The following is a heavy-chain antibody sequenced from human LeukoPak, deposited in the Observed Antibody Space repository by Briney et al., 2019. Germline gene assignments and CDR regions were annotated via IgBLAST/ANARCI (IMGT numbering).Heavy chain of an antibody. CDR2: ISSSSSYI. CDR1: GFTFSSYS. Sequence: TGGSLRLSCAASGFTFSSYSMNWARQAPGKGLEWVSSISSSSSYIYYADSVKGRFTISRDNAKNSLYLQMNSLRAEDTAVYYCARVTVPPNAFDIWGQGTMVTVSS. J-gene: IGHJ3*02. CDR3: ARVTVPPNAFDI. V-gene: IGHV3-21*01. D-gene: IGHD4-17*01.